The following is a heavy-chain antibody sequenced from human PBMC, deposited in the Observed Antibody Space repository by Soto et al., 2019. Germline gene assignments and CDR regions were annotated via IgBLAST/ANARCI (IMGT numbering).Heavy chain of an antibody. J-gene: IGHJ3*02. CDR3: ARRGAREAFDI. CDR1: GYSFSTHW. D-gene: IGHD1-26*01. Sequence: GESLKISCKGSGYSFSTHWVGWVRQMPGKGLEWVGIIYPGDSDARYSPSFKGQVTISVDKSISTAYLQWSSLKASDTAMYYCARRGAREAFDIWGQGTMVTVSS. CDR2: IYPGDSDA. V-gene: IGHV5-51*01.